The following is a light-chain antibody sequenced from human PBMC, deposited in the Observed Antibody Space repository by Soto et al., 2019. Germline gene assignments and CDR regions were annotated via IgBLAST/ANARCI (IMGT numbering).Light chain of an antibody. CDR2: AAS. Sequence: DIPMTQSPSSLSASVGDRVTITCRASQSISSYLNWYQQKPGKAPKLLIYAASSLQSGVPSRFGGSGSGTDFTLTISSLQPEDFATYYCLQSYSMPITFGQGTRLEIK. J-gene: IGKJ5*01. CDR3: LQSYSMPIT. V-gene: IGKV1-39*01. CDR1: QSISSY.